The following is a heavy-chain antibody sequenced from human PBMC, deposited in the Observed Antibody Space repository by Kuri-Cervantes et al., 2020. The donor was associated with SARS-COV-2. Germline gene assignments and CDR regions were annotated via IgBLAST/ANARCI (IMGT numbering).Heavy chain of an antibody. D-gene: IGHD5-18*01. CDR2: IYSGGNT. V-gene: IGHV3-53*01. CDR1: GFAVRNTY. CDR3: ARAKSPNAALVPADY. J-gene: IGHJ4*02. Sequence: GGSLRLPCAASGFAVRNTYMAWVRQAPGKGLECVSVIYSGGNTYYADSVKGRFTISRDSSKNTLYLQMNSLRAEDTAVYYCARAKSPNAALVPADYWGQGTLVTVSS.